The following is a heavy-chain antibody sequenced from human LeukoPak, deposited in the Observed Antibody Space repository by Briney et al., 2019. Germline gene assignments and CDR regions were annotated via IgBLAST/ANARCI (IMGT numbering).Heavy chain of an antibody. CDR1: GFTFSSYS. Sequence: GGSLRLSCAASGFTFSSYSMNWVRQAPGKGLEWVSSITTSATYIFYADSVKGRFTISRDNAKNSLYLQMDSLGPEDTAVYYCARDPYSGNYGNDYYYYMDVWGKGTTVTISS. J-gene: IGHJ6*03. V-gene: IGHV3-21*01. CDR3: ARDPYSGNYGNDYYYYMDV. D-gene: IGHD1-26*01. CDR2: ITTSATYI.